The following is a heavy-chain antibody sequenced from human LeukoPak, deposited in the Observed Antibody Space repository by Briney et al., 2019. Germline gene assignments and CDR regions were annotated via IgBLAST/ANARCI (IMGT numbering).Heavy chain of an antibody. Sequence: SETLSLTCTVSGGSFSSGSYYWRWIRQPPGKGLEWIGYIYYSGSTNYNPSLKSRVTISVDTSKNQFSLKLSSVTAADTAVYYCARGPLTIFGVVTLEYYYYGMDVWGQGTTVTVSS. J-gene: IGHJ6*02. V-gene: IGHV4-61*01. CDR3: ARGPLTIFGVVTLEYYYYGMDV. CDR1: GGSFSSGSYY. D-gene: IGHD3-3*01. CDR2: IYYSGST.